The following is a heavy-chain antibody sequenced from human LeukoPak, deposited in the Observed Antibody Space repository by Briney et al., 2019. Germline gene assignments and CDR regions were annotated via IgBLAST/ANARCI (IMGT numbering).Heavy chain of an antibody. Sequence: GGSLRLSCAASGFTFSSYAMHWVRQAPGKGLEWVAVISYDGSNKYYADSVKGRFTISRDNSKNTLCLQMNSLRAEDTAVYYCAREAATVTTFDYWGQGTLVTVSS. J-gene: IGHJ4*02. CDR2: ISYDGSNK. CDR1: GFTFSSYA. V-gene: IGHV3-30-3*01. D-gene: IGHD4-17*01. CDR3: AREAATVTTFDY.